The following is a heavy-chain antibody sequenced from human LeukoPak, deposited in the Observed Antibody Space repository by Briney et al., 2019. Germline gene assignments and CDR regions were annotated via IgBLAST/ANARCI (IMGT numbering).Heavy chain of an antibody. CDR3: XXXXXXXXXSSFDY. CDR2: ISYDGXNX. J-gene: IGHJ4*02. V-gene: IGHV3-30*04. Sequence: SYXXHXVRQXPXKXXXXVAIISYDGXNXYYADSVKGRFTISXXXSXXTLYLQMNRLRAADTAVYYXXXXXXXXXXSSFDYWGQGTLVTVSS. CDR1: SYX.